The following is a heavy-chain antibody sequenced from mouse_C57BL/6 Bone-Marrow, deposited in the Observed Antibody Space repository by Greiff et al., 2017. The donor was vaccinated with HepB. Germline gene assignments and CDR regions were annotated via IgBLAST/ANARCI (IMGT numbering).Heavy chain of an antibody. CDR2: ISDGGSYT. J-gene: IGHJ3*01. D-gene: IGHD1-1*01. V-gene: IGHV5-4*01. CDR3: ARDYYGSSFFAY. CDR1: GFTFSSYA. Sequence: EVQLVESGGGLVKPGGSLKLSCAASGFTFSSYAMSWVRQTPEKRLEWVATISDGGSYTYYPDNVKGRFTISRDTAKNNLYLQMSHLKSEDTAMYYCARDYYGSSFFAYWGQGTLVTVSA.